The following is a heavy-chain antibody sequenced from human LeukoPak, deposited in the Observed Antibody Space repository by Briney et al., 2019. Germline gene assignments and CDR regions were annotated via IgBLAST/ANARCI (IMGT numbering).Heavy chain of an antibody. CDR1: GFTFSSYW. J-gene: IGHJ6*02. CDR2: IKQDGSEK. V-gene: IGHV3-7*01. Sequence: PGGSLRLSCAASGFTFSSYWMSWVRQAPGKGLEWVANIKQDGSEKYYVDSVKGRFTISRDNAKNSLYLQMNSLRAEDTAVYYCARGLGGKYDFWSGYQAYGMDVWGQGTTVTVSS. D-gene: IGHD3-3*01. CDR3: ARGLGGKYDFWSGYQAYGMDV.